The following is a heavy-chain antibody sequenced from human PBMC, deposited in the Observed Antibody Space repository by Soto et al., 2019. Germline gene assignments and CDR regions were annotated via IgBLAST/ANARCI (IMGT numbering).Heavy chain of an antibody. CDR3: AKSSYGDFNFDY. J-gene: IGHJ4*02. CDR2: IGGSGGST. Sequence: GGSLRLSCAVPGFTFSSYAMSWVRQAPGKGLEWVSTIGGSGGSTYYADSVKGRFTISRDNSKNTLYLQMNSLRAEDTAIYYCAKSSYGDFNFDYWGQGTLVTVS. CDR1: GFTFSSYA. V-gene: IGHV3-23*01. D-gene: IGHD4-17*01.